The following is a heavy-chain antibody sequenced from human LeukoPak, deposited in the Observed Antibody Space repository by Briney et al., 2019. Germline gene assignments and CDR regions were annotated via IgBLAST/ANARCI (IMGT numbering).Heavy chain of an antibody. CDR1: GYTFTSYD. V-gene: IGHV1-8*01. Sequence: ASVKVSCKASGYTFTSYDTNWVRQATGQGLEWMGWMNPNSGNTGYAQKFQGRVTMTRNTSISTAYMELSSLRSEDTAVYYCARKRIAARAIDYWGQGTLVTVSS. D-gene: IGHD6-6*01. CDR2: MNPNSGNT. CDR3: ARKRIAARAIDY. J-gene: IGHJ4*02.